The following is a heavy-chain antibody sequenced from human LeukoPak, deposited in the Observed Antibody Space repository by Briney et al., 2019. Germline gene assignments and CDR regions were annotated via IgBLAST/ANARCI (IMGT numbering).Heavy chain of an antibody. Sequence: ASVKVSCKASGYTFTGYYMHWVRQAPGQGVEWMGRINPNSGGTNYAQKFQGRVTMTRETAISTAYMYLSRLRSDDTALYYCARGGRITIFGVVINFDYWGQGTLVTVSS. V-gene: IGHV1-2*06. D-gene: IGHD3-3*01. J-gene: IGHJ4*02. CDR1: GYTFTGYY. CDR2: INPNSGGT. CDR3: ARGGRITIFGVVINFDY.